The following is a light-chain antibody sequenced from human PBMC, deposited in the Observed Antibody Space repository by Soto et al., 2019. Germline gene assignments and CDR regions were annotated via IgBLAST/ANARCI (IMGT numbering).Light chain of an antibody. CDR2: ENN. V-gene: IGLV1-51*02. CDR3: GTWDSSLSAGLNV. J-gene: IGLJ6*01. CDR1: SSNIGNNY. Sequence: QSVLTQPPSVSAAPGQKVTISCSGSSSNIGNNYVSWYQQLPGTASKLLIYENNKRPSGIPDRFSGSKSGTSATLGITGLQTGDEADYYCGTWDSSLSAGLNVFGSGTQLTVL.